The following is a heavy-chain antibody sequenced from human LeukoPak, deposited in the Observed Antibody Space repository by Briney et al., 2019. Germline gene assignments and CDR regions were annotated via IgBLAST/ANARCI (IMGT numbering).Heavy chain of an antibody. V-gene: IGHV3-30*03. CDR3: ARAGPSSSWHQFDY. D-gene: IGHD6-13*01. Sequence: GGSLRLSCAASGFTFSNYDMHWVRQAPGKGLEWVALMSYDGTNQYYADSVKGRFTISRDNSKNTLYLQMNRLRAEDTAVYYCARAGPSSSWHQFDYWGQGTLVTVSS. CDR2: MSYDGTNQ. CDR1: GFTFSNYD. J-gene: IGHJ4*02.